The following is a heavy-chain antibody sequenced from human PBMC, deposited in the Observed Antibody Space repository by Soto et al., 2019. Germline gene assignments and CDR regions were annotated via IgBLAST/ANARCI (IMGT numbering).Heavy chain of an antibody. V-gene: IGHV3-23*01. D-gene: IGHD3-9*01. J-gene: IGHJ6*01. CDR2: IIGSGGSA. CDR1: GFTFSSYA. CDR3: ARHILITILGYYYGMDV. Sequence: EVRLLESGGGLVQPGGPLRLSCAASGFTFSSYAMSWVRQAPGKGLEWVSTIIGSGGSANYADSVKGRFTSSRDSSKNTLYLQMNSLRADDTAVYYCARHILITILGYYYGMDVWGQGTTVTVSS.